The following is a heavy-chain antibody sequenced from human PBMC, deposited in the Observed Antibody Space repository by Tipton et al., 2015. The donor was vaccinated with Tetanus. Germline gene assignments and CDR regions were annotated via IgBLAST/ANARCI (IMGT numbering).Heavy chain of an antibody. J-gene: IGHJ4*02. D-gene: IGHD6-19*01. CDR2: INHSGST. V-gene: IGHV4-34*01. Sequence: TLSLTCAVYGGSFSGYYWSWIRQPPGKGLEWIGEINHSGSTNYNPSLKSRVTISVDTSKNQFSLKLSSVTAADTAVYYCARGRVRGGSSGWYFGSFDYWGQGTLVTVSS. CDR3: ARGRVRGGSSGWYFGSFDY. CDR1: GGSFSGYY.